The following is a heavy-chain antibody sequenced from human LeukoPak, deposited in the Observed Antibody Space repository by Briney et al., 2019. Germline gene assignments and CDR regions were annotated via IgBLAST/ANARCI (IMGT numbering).Heavy chain of an antibody. V-gene: IGHV4-59*01. CDR1: GGSISPYF. CDR2: ISYTGST. CDR3: ARDDYRGVTNFDP. Sequence: SETLSLTCTVSGGSISPYFWSWFRQPPGKGLEWIGYISYTGSTIYSPSLKSRVTISVDTSKNQFSLQLTSGTAADTAVYYCARDDYRGVTNFDPWGQGTLVTVSS. D-gene: IGHD3-10*01. J-gene: IGHJ5*02.